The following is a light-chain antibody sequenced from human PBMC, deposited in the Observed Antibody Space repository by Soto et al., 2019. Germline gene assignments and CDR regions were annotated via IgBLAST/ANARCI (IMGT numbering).Light chain of an antibody. CDR2: DVS. Sequence: DIQMTQSPSSLSASVGDRVTITCQASQDINNCLNWYQQSPGKAPKLLIYDVSSLESGVPSRFSGSGSGTEFTLAISSLQPDDFATYYCQQYNSYPWTFGQGTKVDIK. CDR1: QDINNC. V-gene: IGKV1-5*01. J-gene: IGKJ1*01. CDR3: QQYNSYPWT.